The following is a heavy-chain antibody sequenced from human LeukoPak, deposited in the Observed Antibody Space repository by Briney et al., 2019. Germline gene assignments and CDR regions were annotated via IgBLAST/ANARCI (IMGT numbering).Heavy chain of an antibody. CDR1: GFTFGSYG. D-gene: IGHD4-17*01. CDR2: ISYDGSNK. Sequence: PGGSLRLSCAASGFTFGSYGMHWVRQAPGKGLEWVAVISYDGSNKYYADSVKGRFTISRDNSKNTLYLQMNSLRAEDTAVYYCARDPSRLHAYGDSVDYWGQGTLVTVSS. V-gene: IGHV3-30*03. CDR3: ARDPSRLHAYGDSVDY. J-gene: IGHJ4*02.